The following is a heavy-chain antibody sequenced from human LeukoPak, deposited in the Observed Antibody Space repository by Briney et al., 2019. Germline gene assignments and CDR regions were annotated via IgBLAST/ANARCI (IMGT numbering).Heavy chain of an antibody. V-gene: IGHV6-1*01. CDR1: GDSVSSNSAA. D-gene: IGHD2-15*01. CDR2: TYYRSQWFD. CDR3: AKSKDIVVVVAATPLDY. Sequence: SQTLSLTCAISGDSVSSNSAAWSWIRQSPSRGLEWLGRTYYRSQWFDDYAVSVKSRITINADTSKNQFSLRLNSVTPEDTAVYYCAKSKDIVVVVAATPLDYWGQGTLVTVSS. J-gene: IGHJ4*02.